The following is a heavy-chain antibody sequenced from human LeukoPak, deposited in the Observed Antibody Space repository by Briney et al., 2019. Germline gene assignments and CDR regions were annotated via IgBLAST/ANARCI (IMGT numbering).Heavy chain of an antibody. CDR2: IYYSGST. J-gene: IGHJ4*02. CDR1: GGSISSRNW. D-gene: IGHD6-13*01. V-gene: IGHV4-4*02. Sequence: SETLSPTCAVSGGSISSRNWWSWVRQPPGKGLEWIGYIYYSGSTNYNPSLKSRVTISVDTSKNQFSLKLSSVTAADTAVYYCAREGQQLVPDYWGQGTLVTVSS. CDR3: AREGQQLVPDY.